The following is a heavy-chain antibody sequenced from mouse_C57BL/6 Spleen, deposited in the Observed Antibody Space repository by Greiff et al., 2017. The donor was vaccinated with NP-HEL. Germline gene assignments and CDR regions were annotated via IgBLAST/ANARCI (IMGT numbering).Heavy chain of an antibody. CDR3: ALDGYYALDY. V-gene: IGHV1-82*01. CDR2: IYPGDGDT. CDR1: GYAFSSSW. Sequence: QVQLQQSGPELVKPGASVKISCKASGYAFSSSWMNWVKQRPGKGLEWIGRIYPGDGDTNYNGKFKGKATLTADKSSSTAYMQLSSLTSEDSAVYFCALDGYYALDYWGQGTTLTVSS. D-gene: IGHD2-3*01. J-gene: IGHJ2*01.